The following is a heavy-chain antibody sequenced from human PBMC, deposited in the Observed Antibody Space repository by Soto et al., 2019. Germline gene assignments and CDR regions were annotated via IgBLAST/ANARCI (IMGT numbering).Heavy chain of an antibody. V-gene: IGHV3-7*03. CDR3: ARDRGYWSFDY. J-gene: IGHJ4*02. Sequence: GGSLRLSCEASGCTISSYWMYWVRQDPEKGLEWVATIKGDGSEKYHLDSVKGRFTVSRDNAKDELYLQMSSLRDEDTAVYYCARDRGYWSFDYWSQGTLVTVSS. CDR2: IKGDGSEK. CDR1: GCTISSYW. D-gene: IGHD3-22*01.